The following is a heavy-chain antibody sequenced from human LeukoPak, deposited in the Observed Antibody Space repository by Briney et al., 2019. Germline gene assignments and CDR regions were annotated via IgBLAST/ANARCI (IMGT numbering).Heavy chain of an antibody. CDR2: ISSGSSTI. CDR3: ARESSYYDSSGYSFDY. J-gene: IGHJ4*02. Sequence: GGSLRLSCAASGFTFSSYSMNWVRQAPGKGLEWVSYISSGSSTIYYADSVKGRFTISRDNAKNSLYLQMNSLRAEDTAAYYCARESSYYDSSGYSFDYWGQGTLVTVSS. CDR1: GFTFSSYS. D-gene: IGHD3-22*01. V-gene: IGHV3-48*01.